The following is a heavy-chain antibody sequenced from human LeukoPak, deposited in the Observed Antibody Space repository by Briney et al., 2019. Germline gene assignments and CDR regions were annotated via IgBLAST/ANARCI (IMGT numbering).Heavy chain of an antibody. CDR2: IRSKSDSYAT. J-gene: IGHJ6*02. V-gene: IGHV3-73*01. Sequence: GGSLRLSCAASGFPFSGSDIHWVRQASGKGLEWVGRIRSKSDSYATAYAASVQGRFISSRDDSKNTAYLQMNSLKTEDTAVYYCARRRATNPPAFVNFGMDVWGQGTTVTVSS. D-gene: IGHD3-3*02. CDR3: ARRRATNPPAFVNFGMDV. CDR1: GFPFSGSD.